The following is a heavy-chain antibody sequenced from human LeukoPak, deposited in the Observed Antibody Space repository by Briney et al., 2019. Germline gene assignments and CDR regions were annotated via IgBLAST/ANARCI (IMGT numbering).Heavy chain of an antibody. Sequence: SGGSLRLSCAASGFTFSSYAMSWVRQAPGKGLEWVSAISGSGGSTYYADSVKGRFTISRDNSKNTLYLQMNSLRAEDTAVYYCAKLTTVNPRDYYYYGMDVWGQGTTVTVSS. D-gene: IGHD4-17*01. J-gene: IGHJ6*02. CDR2: ISGSGGST. V-gene: IGHV3-23*01. CDR3: AKLTTVNPRDYYYYGMDV. CDR1: GFTFSSYA.